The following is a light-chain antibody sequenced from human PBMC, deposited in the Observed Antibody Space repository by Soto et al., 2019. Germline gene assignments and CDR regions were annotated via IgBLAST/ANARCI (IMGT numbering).Light chain of an antibody. Sequence: DIQMTQSPSSLSASVGDSVTITCRASQSISTYLNWYQQMPGEAPNLLIYAASSLQSGVPSRFSGSGSGTDFTLTISSLQPEDFATYYCQQSYSTPRTFGGGTKVDI. CDR1: QSISTY. V-gene: IGKV1-39*01. CDR3: QQSYSTPRT. J-gene: IGKJ4*01. CDR2: AAS.